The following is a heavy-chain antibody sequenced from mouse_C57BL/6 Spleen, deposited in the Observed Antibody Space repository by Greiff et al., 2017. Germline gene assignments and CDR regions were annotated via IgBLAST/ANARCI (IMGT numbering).Heavy chain of an antibody. CDR3: VRHCYSSSYGYFDV. J-gene: IGHJ1*03. Sequence: EVQLVESGGGLVQPKGSLKLSCAASGFSFNTYAMNWVRQAPGKGLEWVARIRSKSNNYATYYADSVKDRFTISSDDSESMLYLQMNNLKTEDTAMYYCVRHCYSSSYGYFDVWGTGTTVTVSS. CDR2: IRSKSNNYAT. CDR1: GFSFNTYA. V-gene: IGHV10-1*01. D-gene: IGHD1-1*01.